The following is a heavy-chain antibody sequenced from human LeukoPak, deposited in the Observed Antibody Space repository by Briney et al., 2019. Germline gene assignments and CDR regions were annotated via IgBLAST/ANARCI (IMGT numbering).Heavy chain of an antibody. Sequence: SETLSLTCTVSGGSISSYYWSWIRQPPGKGLEWIGYIYYSGSTNYNPSLKSRVTISVDTSKNQFSLKLSSVTAADTAVYYCARERDIVVVVAADYDAFDIWGQGTMVTVSS. CDR2: IYYSGST. CDR1: GGSISSYY. CDR3: ARERDIVVVVAADYDAFDI. J-gene: IGHJ3*02. D-gene: IGHD2-15*01. V-gene: IGHV4-59*12.